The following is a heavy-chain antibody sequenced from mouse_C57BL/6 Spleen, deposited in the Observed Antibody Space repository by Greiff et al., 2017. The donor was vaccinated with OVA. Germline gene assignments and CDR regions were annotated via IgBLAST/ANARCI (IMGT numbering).Heavy chain of an antibody. D-gene: IGHD2-4*01. CDR2: ISSGSSTI. Sequence: EVKVVESGGGLVKPGGSLKLSCAASGFTFSDYGMHWVRQAPEKGLEWVAYISSGSSTIYYADTVKGRFTISRDNAKNTLFLQMTSLRSEDTAMYYCARGDYDEGDWYFDVWGTGTTVTVSS. CDR3: ARGDYDEGDWYFDV. V-gene: IGHV5-17*01. J-gene: IGHJ1*03. CDR1: GFTFSDYG.